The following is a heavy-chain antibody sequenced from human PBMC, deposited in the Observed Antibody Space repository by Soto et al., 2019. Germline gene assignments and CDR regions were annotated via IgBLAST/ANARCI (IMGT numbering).Heavy chain of an antibody. CDR2: IIDSGAST. V-gene: IGHV3-23*01. J-gene: IGHJ6*02. Sequence: TGGSLRLSCAASGFTFSNAWMSWVRQAPGKGLEWVSDIIDSGASTYYADSVKGRFTISRDNSKSTLYLQMNSLRAEDTALYYCAKGRSYYYYYGVDVWGQGTTVTVSS. CDR3: AKGRSYYYYYGVDV. CDR1: GFTFSNAW.